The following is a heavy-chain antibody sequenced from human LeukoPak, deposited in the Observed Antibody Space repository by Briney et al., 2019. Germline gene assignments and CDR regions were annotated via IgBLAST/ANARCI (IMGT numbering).Heavy chain of an antibody. J-gene: IGHJ3*02. CDR2: IKQDGSEK. V-gene: IGHV3-7*03. CDR3: AGHAGYCSGGSCYDDAFDI. Sequence: GGSLRLSCAASGFTFSSYWMSWVRQAPGKGLEWVANIKQDGSEKYYVDSVKGRFTISRDNAKNSLYLQMNSLRAEDTAVYYCAGHAGYCSGGSCYDDAFDIWGQGTMVTVSS. D-gene: IGHD2-15*01. CDR1: GFTFSSYW.